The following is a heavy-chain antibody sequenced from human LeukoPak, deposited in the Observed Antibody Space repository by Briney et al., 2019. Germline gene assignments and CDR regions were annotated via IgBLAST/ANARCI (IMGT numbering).Heavy chain of an antibody. CDR3: ARVLRDILTGDDAFDI. CDR2: IYHSGST. V-gene: IGHV4-4*02. Sequence: SETLSLTCAVSGGSISSSNWWSWVRQPPGKGLEWIGEIYHSGSTNYNPSLKSRVTISVDKSKNQFSLKLSSVTAADTAVYYCARVLRDILTGDDAFDIWGQGTMVTVSS. CDR1: GGSISSSNW. D-gene: IGHD3-9*01. J-gene: IGHJ3*02.